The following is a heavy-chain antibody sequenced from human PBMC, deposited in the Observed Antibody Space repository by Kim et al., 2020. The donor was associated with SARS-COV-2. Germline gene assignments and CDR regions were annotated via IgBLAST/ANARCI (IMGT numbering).Heavy chain of an antibody. CDR3: ARALIAARPHYSYGMDV. J-gene: IGHJ6*02. CDR1: GGSISSGGYY. D-gene: IGHD6-6*01. V-gene: IGHV4-31*03. CDR2: IFYSGST. Sequence: SETLSLTCTVSGGSISSGGYYWSWIRQHPGKGLEWIGYIFYSGSTYYNPSLKSRITISVDTSKNQFSLKLSSVTAADTAVYYCARALIAARPHYSYGMDVWGQGTTVTVSS.